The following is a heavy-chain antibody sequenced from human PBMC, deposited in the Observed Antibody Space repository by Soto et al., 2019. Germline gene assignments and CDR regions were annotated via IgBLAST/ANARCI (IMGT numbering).Heavy chain of an antibody. CDR3: SSRVRGVFDP. V-gene: IGHV4-31*03. J-gene: IGHJ5*02. CDR2: IYYSGST. D-gene: IGHD3-10*01. CDR1: GGSISSGGYY. Sequence: QVQLQESGPGLVKPSQTLSLTCTVSGGSISSGGYYWSWIRQHPGKGLEWIGYIYYSGSTYYNPSLKSRVTISVAPSKNQFSLKLSSVTAADTAVYYCSSRVRGVFDPWGQGTLVTVSS.